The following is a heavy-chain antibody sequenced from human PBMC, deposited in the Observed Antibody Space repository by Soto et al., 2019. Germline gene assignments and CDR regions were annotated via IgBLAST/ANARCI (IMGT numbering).Heavy chain of an antibody. CDR3: ARCADFWSGYYYYYYYYYMDV. CDR2: MNPNSGNT. V-gene: IGHV1-8*01. CDR1: GYTFTSYD. J-gene: IGHJ6*03. Sequence: GASVKVSCKASGYTFTSYDINWVRQATGQGLEWMGWMNPNSGNTGYAQKFQGRVTMTRNTSISTAYMELSSLRSEDTAVYYCARCADFWSGYYYYYYYYYMDVWGKGTTVTVSS. D-gene: IGHD3-3*01.